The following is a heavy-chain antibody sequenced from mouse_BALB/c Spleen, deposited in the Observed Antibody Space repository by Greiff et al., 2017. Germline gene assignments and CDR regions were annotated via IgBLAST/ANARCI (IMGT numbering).Heavy chain of an antibody. CDR3: ARGGGLLPPYYFDY. CDR2: INPYNDGT. Sequence: EVQLQQSGPELVKPGASVKMSCTASGYTFTSYVMPWVQQKPGQGLEWIGYINPYNDGTKYNEKFKGKATLTSDKSSSTAYMELSSLTSEDSAVYDSARGGGLLPPYYFDYWGQGTTLTVSS. CDR1: GYTFTSYV. D-gene: IGHD2-3*01. V-gene: IGHV1-14*01. J-gene: IGHJ2*01.